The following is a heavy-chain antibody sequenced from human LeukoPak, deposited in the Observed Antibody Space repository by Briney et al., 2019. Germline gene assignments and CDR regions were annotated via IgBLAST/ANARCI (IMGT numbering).Heavy chain of an antibody. D-gene: IGHD2-15*01. J-gene: IGHJ5*02. CDR1: GASISAYY. Sequence: SETLSLTCTDSGASISAYYWSWIRQPPGKGLEWIGYIHYSGNTKYSPSLKSRVTTSVDTSRSRFSLQLSSVTAADTAVYYCARGVGCSGGTCYSVYWLDPWGQGNLVTVSS. CDR3: ARGVGCSGGTCYSVYWLDP. CDR2: IHYSGNT. V-gene: IGHV4-59*01.